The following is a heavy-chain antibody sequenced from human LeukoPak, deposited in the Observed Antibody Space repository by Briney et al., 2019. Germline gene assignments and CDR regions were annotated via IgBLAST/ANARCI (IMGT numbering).Heavy chain of an antibody. Sequence: GGSLRLSCAASGSTFSSYWMSWVRQAPGKGLEWVANIKQDGSEKYYVDSVKGRFTISRDNAKNSLYLQMNSLRAEDTAVYYCARDRVFPNWFDPWGQGTLVTVSS. D-gene: IGHD2-21*01. J-gene: IGHJ5*02. CDR1: GSTFSSYW. CDR2: IKQDGSEK. V-gene: IGHV3-7*03. CDR3: ARDRVFPNWFDP.